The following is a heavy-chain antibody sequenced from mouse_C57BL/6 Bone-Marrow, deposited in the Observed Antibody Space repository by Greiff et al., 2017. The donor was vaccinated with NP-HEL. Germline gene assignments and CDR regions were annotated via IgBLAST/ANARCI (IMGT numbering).Heavy chain of an antibody. CDR2: INPSSGYT. V-gene: IGHV1-7*01. CDR3: RVSNYFGY. J-gene: IGHJ2*01. D-gene: IGHD2-5*01. CDR1: GYTFTSYW. Sequence: VKLMESGAELAKPGASVKLSCKASGYTFTSYWMHWVKQRPGQGLEWIGYINPSSGYTKYNQKFKDKATLTADKSSSTAYMQLSRLTYADSAVYYCRVSNYFGYWGQGTTLTVSS.